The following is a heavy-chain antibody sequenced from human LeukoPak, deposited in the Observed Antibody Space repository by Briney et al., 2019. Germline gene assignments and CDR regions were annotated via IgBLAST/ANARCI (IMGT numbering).Heavy chain of an antibody. CDR1: GGSISSSSYS. J-gene: IGHJ4*02. CDR3: ARADGTVVILPPPFEGYYFDY. V-gene: IGHV4-39*07. Sequence: SETLSLTCTVSGGSISSSSYSWGWIRQPPGKGLEWIGSIYYSGSTYYNPSLKSRVTISVDTSKNQFSLKLSSVTAAGTAVYYCARADGTVVILPPPFEGYYFDYWGQGTLVTVSS. D-gene: IGHD4-23*01. CDR2: IYYSGST.